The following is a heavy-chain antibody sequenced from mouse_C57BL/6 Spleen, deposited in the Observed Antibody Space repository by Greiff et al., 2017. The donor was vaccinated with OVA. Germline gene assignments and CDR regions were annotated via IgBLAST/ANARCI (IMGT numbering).Heavy chain of an antibody. Sequence: QVHVKQSGAELVRPGASVTLSCKASGYTFTDYEMHWVKQTPVHGLEWIGAIDPETGGTAYNQKFKGKAILTADKSSSTAYMELRSLTSEDSAVYYCTRKWLLRDFDYWGQGTTLTVSS. J-gene: IGHJ2*01. CDR3: TRKWLLRDFDY. CDR2: IDPETGGT. V-gene: IGHV1-15*01. D-gene: IGHD2-3*01. CDR1: GYTFTDYE.